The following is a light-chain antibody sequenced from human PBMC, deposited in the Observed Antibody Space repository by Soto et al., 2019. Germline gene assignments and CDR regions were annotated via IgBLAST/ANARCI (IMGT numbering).Light chain of an antibody. CDR1: SSNIGGNS. J-gene: IGLJ1*01. CDR2: DDN. V-gene: IGLV1-51*01. Sequence: QSVLTQPPSVSAAPGQKVTISCSGSSSNIGGNSVSWNQQLPGTAPKLLIYDDNKRPSGIPDRFSGSKSGTPATLGITGFQTGDAADYYCGSWDSSLCAYVFGTGTRSPS. CDR3: GSWDSSLCAYV.